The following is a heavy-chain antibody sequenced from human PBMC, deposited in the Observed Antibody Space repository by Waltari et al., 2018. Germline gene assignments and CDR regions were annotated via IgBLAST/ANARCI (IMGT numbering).Heavy chain of an antibody. CDR2: ISAYNGNT. D-gene: IGHD2-15*01. J-gene: IGHJ4*02. CDR1: GYTFTRYG. Sequence: QVQLVQSGAEVKKPGASVKVSCKASGYTFTRYGISWVRQAPGQGLEWMGWISAYNGNTNYAQKLQGRVTMTTDTSTSTAYMELRSLRSDDTAVYYCARLACSGGSCYFWGPFDYWGQGTLVTVSS. CDR3: ARLACSGGSCYFWGPFDY. V-gene: IGHV1-18*01.